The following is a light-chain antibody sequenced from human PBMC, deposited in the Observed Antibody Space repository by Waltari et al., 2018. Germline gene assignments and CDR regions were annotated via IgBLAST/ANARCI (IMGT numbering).Light chain of an antibody. Sequence: QSALTQPASVSGSPGQSLTISCTGSHPDVGAYGDGPWYQHHPGKAPKLIIYEVTNRPSGISNRFSASKSDDTASLTISGLQAEDEATYYCSSCSYAPTTTVIFGGGTKVTVL. CDR2: EVT. CDR3: SSCSYAPTTTVI. V-gene: IGLV2-14*01. J-gene: IGLJ2*01. CDR1: HPDVGAYGD.